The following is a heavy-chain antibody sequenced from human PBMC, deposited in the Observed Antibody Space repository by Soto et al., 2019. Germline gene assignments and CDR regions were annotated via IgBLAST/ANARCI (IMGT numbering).Heavy chain of an antibody. V-gene: IGHV6-1*01. CDR1: GDSVSSNSAG. CDR3: ARGEQYSGRIFDY. J-gene: IGHJ4*01. Sequence: SQTLSLTCAITGDSVSSNSAGRSWVRQSPSRGLEWLGRTYYRSKWYYEYAVSVRGRITINPDTSKNQYSLQLNSVTPEDTAVYFCARGEQYSGRIFDYWGQGTLVTVSS. CDR2: TYYRSKWYY. D-gene: IGHD1-26*01.